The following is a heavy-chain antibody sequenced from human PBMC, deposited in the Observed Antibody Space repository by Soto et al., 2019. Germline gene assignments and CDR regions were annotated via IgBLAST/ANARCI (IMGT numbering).Heavy chain of an antibody. J-gene: IGHJ6*02. CDR2: IIPILGIA. V-gene: IGHV1-69*08. CDR3: ARDLRRHGMDV. Sequence: QVQLVQSGAEVKKPGSSVKVSCKASGGNFSSYTISWVRQAPGQGLEWMGRIIPILGIANYAQKFQGRVTITADKSTSTAYMQLSSLRSEDSAVYYCARDLRRHGMDVWGQGTTVTVSS. CDR1: GGNFSSYT.